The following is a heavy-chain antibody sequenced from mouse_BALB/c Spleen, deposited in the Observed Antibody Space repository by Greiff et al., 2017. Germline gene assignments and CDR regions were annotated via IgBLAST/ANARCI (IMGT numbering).Heavy chain of an antibody. V-gene: IGHV1S81*02. Sequence: QVQLQQPGAELVKPGASVKLSCKASGYTFSSYWMHWVKQRPGQGLEWIGEINPSNGRTNYNEKFKSKATLTVDKSSSTAYMQLSSLTSEDSAVYYCARWGNYGVAYWGQGTLVTVSA. D-gene: IGHD1-2*01. J-gene: IGHJ3*01. CDR3: ARWGNYGVAY. CDR2: INPSNGRT. CDR1: GYTFSSYW.